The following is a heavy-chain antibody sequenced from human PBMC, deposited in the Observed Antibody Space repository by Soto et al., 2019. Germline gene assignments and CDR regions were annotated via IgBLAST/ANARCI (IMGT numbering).Heavy chain of an antibody. V-gene: IGHV1-18*01. Sequence: QVQLVQSGGEVKKPGASVKVSCKASGYTFTSYGISWVRQAPGQGLEWMGWISGYNGKTNYAQQDQDRVTITTDTSTSTVYMELRTLRSDDTTVYYCAREGGVPYYYYVMDVWGQGTAVSVSS. CDR1: GYTFTSYG. D-gene: IGHD3-10*01. CDR2: ISGYNGKT. CDR3: AREGGVPYYYYVMDV. J-gene: IGHJ6*02.